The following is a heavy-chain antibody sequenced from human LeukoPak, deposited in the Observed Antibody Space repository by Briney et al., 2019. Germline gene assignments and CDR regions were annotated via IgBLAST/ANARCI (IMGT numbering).Heavy chain of an antibody. CDR3: ARDRNTVLGVVIYWFDT. D-gene: IGHD3-3*01. V-gene: IGHV1-69*05. CDR2: IIPIFGTA. J-gene: IGHJ5*02. CDR1: GGTFSSYA. Sequence: SVKVSCKASGGTFSSYAISWVRQAPGQGLEWMGGIIPIFGTANYAQKFQGRVTMTTDTSTSTVYMELSSLRSEDTAVYYCARDRNTVLGVVIYWFDTWGQGTLVTVSS.